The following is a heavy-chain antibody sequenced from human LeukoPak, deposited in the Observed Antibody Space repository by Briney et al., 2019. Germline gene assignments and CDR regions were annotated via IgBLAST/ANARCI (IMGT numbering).Heavy chain of an antibody. V-gene: IGHV3-30-3*01. CDR3: AKDGDSSGPGY. D-gene: IGHD6-19*01. Sequence: PGGSLRLSCAASGFTFSSYAMHWVRQAPGKGLEWVAVISYDGSNKYYADSVKGRFTISRDNSKNTLYLQMNSLRAEDTAVYYCAKDGDSSGPGYWGQGTLVTVSS. CDR1: GFTFSSYA. CDR2: ISYDGSNK. J-gene: IGHJ4*02.